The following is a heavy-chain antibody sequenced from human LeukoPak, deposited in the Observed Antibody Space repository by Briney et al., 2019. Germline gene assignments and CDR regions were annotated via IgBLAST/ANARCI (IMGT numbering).Heavy chain of an antibody. V-gene: IGHV3-21*01. CDR2: ISSSSSYI. J-gene: IGHJ6*02. Sequence: PGGSLRLSCAASGFNFSSYSMNWVHQAPGKGLEWVSSISSSSSYIYYADSVKGRFTISRDNAKNSLYLQMNSLRAEDTAVYYCARDVPQQLGTYYYYYYGMDVWGQGTTVTVSS. D-gene: IGHD6-13*01. CDR1: GFNFSSYS. CDR3: ARDVPQQLGTYYYYYYGMDV.